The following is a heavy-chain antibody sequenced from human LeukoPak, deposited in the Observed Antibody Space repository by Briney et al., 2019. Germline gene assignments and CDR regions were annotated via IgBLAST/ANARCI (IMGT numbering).Heavy chain of an antibody. D-gene: IGHD2-15*01. V-gene: IGHV3-30*02. CDR3: AKDESGALFDP. J-gene: IGHJ5*02. CDR1: GFNFKSYG. CDR2: LWNDGTNK. Sequence: PGGSLRLSCATSGFNFKSYGMHWVRQAPGKGLEWVASLWNDGTNKFYTDSVKGRFTVSRDISKNTLYLQMDSLRADDTAMYYCAKDESGALFDPWGQGTLVTVSS.